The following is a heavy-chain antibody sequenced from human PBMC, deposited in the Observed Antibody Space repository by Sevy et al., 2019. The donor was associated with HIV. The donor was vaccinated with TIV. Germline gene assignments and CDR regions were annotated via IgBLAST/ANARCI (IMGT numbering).Heavy chain of an antibody. CDR3: ARDLYCSGGSCYSGDWFDP. D-gene: IGHD2-15*01. CDR1: GFTFSSYN. Sequence: GGSLRLSCAASGFTFSSYNMNWVRQAPGKGLEWVSYISSSSSTIYYADSVKGRFTISRDNAKNSLYLQMNSLRDEDTAVYYCARDLYCSGGSCYSGDWFDPWGQGTLVTVSS. V-gene: IGHV3-48*02. CDR2: ISSSSSTI. J-gene: IGHJ5*02.